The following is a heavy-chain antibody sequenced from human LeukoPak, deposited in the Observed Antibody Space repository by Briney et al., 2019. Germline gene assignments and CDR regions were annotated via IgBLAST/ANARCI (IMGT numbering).Heavy chain of an antibody. CDR2: IYHSGST. J-gene: IGHJ5*02. Sequence: SGTLSLTCAVSGGSISGSNWWSWVRQPPGKGLEWIGEIYHSGSTNYNPSLKSRVTISVDKSKNQFSLKLSSVTAADTAVYYCARAKKYCSSTSCYAGGRFDPWGQGTLVTVSS. D-gene: IGHD2-2*01. V-gene: IGHV4-4*02. CDR1: GGSISGSNW. CDR3: ARAKKYCSSTSCYAGGRFDP.